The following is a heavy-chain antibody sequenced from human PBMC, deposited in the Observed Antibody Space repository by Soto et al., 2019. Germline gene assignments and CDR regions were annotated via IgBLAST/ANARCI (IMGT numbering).Heavy chain of an antibody. Sequence: QVQLVESGGGVVQPGTSLRLSCAASGFTFSSYGMHWVRQAPGKGLEWVTVIWYGGSNKYYADSVKGRFIISRDNSKNTLYLQMNSLRAEDTAVYYCARCRMEYSSSLAFDIWGQGTMVTVSS. J-gene: IGHJ3*02. CDR3: ARCRMEYSSSLAFDI. CDR2: IWYGGSNK. CDR1: GFTFSSYG. V-gene: IGHV3-33*01. D-gene: IGHD6-6*01.